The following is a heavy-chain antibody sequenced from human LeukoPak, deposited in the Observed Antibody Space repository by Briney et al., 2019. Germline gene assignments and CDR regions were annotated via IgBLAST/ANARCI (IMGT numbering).Heavy chain of an antibody. Sequence: ASVKVSRKTSGYTFTRYDISWVRQAPGQGLEWMGWMSAYNGDANYAQKVQGRFTMTTDTATSTAYMELRGLRPYYTAVYYCARDVYSRGGESRFDYWGQGTLVTVSS. CDR3: ARDVYSRGGESRFDY. D-gene: IGHD3-16*01. CDR1: GYTFTRYD. CDR2: MSAYNGDA. V-gene: IGHV1-18*01. J-gene: IGHJ4*02.